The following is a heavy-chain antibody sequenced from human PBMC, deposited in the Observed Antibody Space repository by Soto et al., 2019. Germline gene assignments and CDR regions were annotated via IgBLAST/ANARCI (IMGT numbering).Heavy chain of an antibody. V-gene: IGHV3-7*01. CDR1: GFTFSNYL. J-gene: IGHJ2*01. Sequence: GGSLRLSFAASGFTFSNYLMSWVRQAPGKGLEWVANIKQDGSEKNYKDSVKGRLTISRDNAKNSLSLQMNSLRAEDTAVYYCARRATTSEGYFDLWGRGTLVTVSS. CDR2: IKQDGSEK. CDR3: ARRATTSEGYFDL. D-gene: IGHD1-26*01.